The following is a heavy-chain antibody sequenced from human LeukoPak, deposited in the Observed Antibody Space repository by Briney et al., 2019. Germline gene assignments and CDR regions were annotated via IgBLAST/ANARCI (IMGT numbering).Heavy chain of an antibody. CDR2: IYYSGST. CDR1: GYYISSGYY. D-gene: IGHD1-26*01. V-gene: IGHV4-38-2*02. CDR3: AKSGGYGLIDY. Sequence: SETLSLTCTVSGYYISSGYYWGWIRQPAGKGLEWIGNIYYSGSTYYNASLQSRVTISIDTSKNQFSLRLNSVTAADTAMYYCAKSGGYGLIDYWGQGTLVTVSS. J-gene: IGHJ4*02.